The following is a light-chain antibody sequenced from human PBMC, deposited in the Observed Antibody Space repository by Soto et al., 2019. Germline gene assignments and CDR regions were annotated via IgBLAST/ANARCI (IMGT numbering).Light chain of an antibody. CDR2: WAS. CDR3: QQYSSSLA. Sequence: DIVMTPSPDSLAVCLVESATINCKSSQSVLYSSNNKNYLASYQHKPGQPPKLLIYWASTRESVVPDRCGGRGCGTDSTITISILADEYVAVYYCQQYSSSLAFGEGTKVDTK. J-gene: IGKJ4*01. V-gene: IGKV4-1*01. CDR1: QSVLYSSNNKNY.